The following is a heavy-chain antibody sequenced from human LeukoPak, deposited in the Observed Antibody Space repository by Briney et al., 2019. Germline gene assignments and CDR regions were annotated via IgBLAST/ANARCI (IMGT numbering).Heavy chain of an antibody. D-gene: IGHD4-23*01. CDR1: GFTFSGFG. V-gene: IGHV3-33*01. Sequence: GKSLRLSCAASGFTFSGFGMHWVRQAPGKGLEWVAVIWYDGSNKYYADSVKGRFTISRDNPKNTLYVQMNSLRAEDTAVYYCARGRGADYGGNSGYFDYWGQGTLVTVSS. J-gene: IGHJ4*02. CDR2: IWYDGSNK. CDR3: ARGRGADYGGNSGYFDY.